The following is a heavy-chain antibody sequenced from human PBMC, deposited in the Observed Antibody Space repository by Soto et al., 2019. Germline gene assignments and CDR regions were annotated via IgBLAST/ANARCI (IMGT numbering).Heavy chain of an antibody. V-gene: IGHV4-30-2*01. D-gene: IGHD3-22*01. J-gene: IGHJ4*02. CDR2: IYHGGST. CDR3: ARGGAGSGYYLFDS. Sequence: SETLSLTCGVSGGSISSGGDSWTWIRQPPGKGLEWIGYIYHGGSTYYSPSLKSRVTISLDRSKNQFSLELRSVTAADTAVYYCARGGAGSGYYLFDSWGQGTLVTVSS. CDR1: GGSISSGGDS.